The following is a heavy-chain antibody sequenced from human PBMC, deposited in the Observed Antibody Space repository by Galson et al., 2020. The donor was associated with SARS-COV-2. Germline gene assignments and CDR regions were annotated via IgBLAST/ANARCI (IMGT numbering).Heavy chain of an antibody. CDR2: ISYDGSNK. CDR1: GFTFSSYG. Sequence: GESLKISCAASGFTFSSYGMHWVRQAPGKGLEWVAVISYDGSNKYYADSVKGRFTISRDNSKNTLYLQMNSLRAEDTAVYYCARDPKYYDILTGYVPNGIYYYDGMDVWGQGSTVTVSS. V-gene: IGHV3-30*03. D-gene: IGHD3-9*01. CDR3: ARDPKYYDILTGYVPNGIYYYDGMDV. J-gene: IGHJ6*02.